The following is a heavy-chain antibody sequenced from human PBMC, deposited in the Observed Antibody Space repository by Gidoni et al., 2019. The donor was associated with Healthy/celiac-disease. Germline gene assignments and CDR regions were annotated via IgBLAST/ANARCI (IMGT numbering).Heavy chain of an antibody. CDR3: ARDHGEMANFDY. CDR1: GLTFSSYA. Sequence: QVQLVESGGGVVQPGRSLRLSCAASGLTFSSYAMHWVRQAPGKGLEWVAVISYDGSNKYYADSVKGRFTISRDNSKNTLYLQMNSLRAEDTAVYYCARDHGEMANFDYWGQGTLVTVSS. D-gene: IGHD5-12*01. CDR2: ISYDGSNK. V-gene: IGHV3-30-3*01. J-gene: IGHJ4*02.